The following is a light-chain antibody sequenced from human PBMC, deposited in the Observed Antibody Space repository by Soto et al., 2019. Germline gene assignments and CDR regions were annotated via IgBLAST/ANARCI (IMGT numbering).Light chain of an antibody. CDR1: QSVGRN. CDR3: QQYNNWPIA. J-gene: IGKJ5*01. CDR2: DAS. V-gene: IGKV3-15*01. Sequence: EIVMTQSPAILSVSPGERATLSCGASQSVGRNLAWYQQKPGQTPRLLIYDASTRATGIPARISGSGSGTEFTLTISSLQSEDFALYHCQQYNNWPIAFGQGTRLEIK.